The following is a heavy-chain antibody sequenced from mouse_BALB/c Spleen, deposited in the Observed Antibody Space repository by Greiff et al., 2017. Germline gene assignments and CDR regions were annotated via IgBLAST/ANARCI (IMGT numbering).Heavy chain of an antibody. J-gene: IGHJ4*01. V-gene: IGHV5-6-4*01. D-gene: IGHD4-1*01. Sequence: DVHLVESGGGLVKPGGSLKLSCAASGFTFSSYTMSWVRQTPEKRLEWVATISSGGSYTYYPDSVKGRFTISRDNAKNTLYLQMSSLKSEDTAMYYCTRAGKSAMDYWGQGTSVTVSS. CDR3: TRAGKSAMDY. CDR1: GFTFSSYT. CDR2: ISSGGSYT.